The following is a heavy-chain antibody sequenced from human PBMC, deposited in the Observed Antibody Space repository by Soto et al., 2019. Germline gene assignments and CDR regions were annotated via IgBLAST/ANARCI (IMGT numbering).Heavy chain of an antibody. CDR3: ARDQGIVATRDAFDI. J-gene: IGHJ3*02. CDR2: IYYSGST. V-gene: IGHV4-59*01. Sequence: SETLSLTCTVSGGSIGSYYWSWIRQPPGKGLEWIGYIYYSGSTNYNPSLKSRVTISVDTSKNQFSLKLSSVTAADTAVYYCARDQGIVATRDAFDIWGQGTMVTVSS. D-gene: IGHD5-12*01. CDR1: GGSIGSYY.